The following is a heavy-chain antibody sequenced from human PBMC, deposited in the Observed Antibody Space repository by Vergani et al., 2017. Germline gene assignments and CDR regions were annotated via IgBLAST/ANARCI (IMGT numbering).Heavy chain of an antibody. Sequence: VQLVASGGGLVRPGGSLRLSCTASGFTFSNYWMQWVRQAPGKGLMWVSRINSDGDSTSYADSVKGRFTISRDNAKNTLYLQMDSLRAEDTAVYYCAREYSSTSGRAFDFWGQGTKVTVSS. J-gene: IGHJ3*01. D-gene: IGHD2-2*01. CDR1: GFTFSNYW. CDR3: AREYSSTSGRAFDF. CDR2: INSDGDST. V-gene: IGHV3-74*01.